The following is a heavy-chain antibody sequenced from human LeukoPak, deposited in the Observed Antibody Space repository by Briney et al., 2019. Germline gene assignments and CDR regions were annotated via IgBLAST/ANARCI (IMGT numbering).Heavy chain of an antibody. CDR3: ARRGKYSNGWVGTSFNI. CDR1: GFIFSDYY. D-gene: IGHD6-19*01. V-gene: IGHV3-11*01. CDR2: ISDSGGTV. Sequence: GGSLRLSCAASGFIFSDYYMTWIRQAPGKGLEWVSYISDSGGTVYYADSVKGRFTISRDNAGNSLYLQMDSLRAEDTAVYYCARRGKYSNGWVGTSFNIWGQGTLVTVSS. J-gene: IGHJ3*02.